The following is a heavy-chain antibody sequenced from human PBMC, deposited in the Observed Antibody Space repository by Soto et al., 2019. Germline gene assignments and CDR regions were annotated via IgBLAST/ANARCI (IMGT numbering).Heavy chain of an antibody. CDR2: ISDDGSNK. CDR1: GFTLSSYG. Sequence: GGSLRLSCAASGFTLSSYGMHWVRQAPGKGLEWVAAISDDGSNKFYVDSVKGRFTISRDNSKNTLYLQMNSVRAEDTAVYYCAKDGADSSWTYYYGMDVGGQGTTVTVSS. J-gene: IGHJ6*02. CDR3: AKDGADSSWTYYYGMDV. D-gene: IGHD6-13*01. V-gene: IGHV3-30*18.